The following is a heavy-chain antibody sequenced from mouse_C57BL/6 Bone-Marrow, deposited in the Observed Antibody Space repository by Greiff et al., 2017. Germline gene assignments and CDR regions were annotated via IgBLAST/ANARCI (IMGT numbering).Heavy chain of an antibody. CDR3: ARRRVTRYYYAMDY. CDR1: EYEFPSHD. V-gene: IGHV5-2*01. Sequence: EVLLVESGGGLVQPGESLKLSCESNEYEFPSHDMSWVRKTPEKRLELVAAINSDGGSTYYPDTMEGRFIISRDNTKKTLYLQMSSLKSEDKALYYCARRRVTRYYYAMDYWGQGTSVTVSS. CDR2: INSDGGST. D-gene: IGHD2-5*01. J-gene: IGHJ4*01.